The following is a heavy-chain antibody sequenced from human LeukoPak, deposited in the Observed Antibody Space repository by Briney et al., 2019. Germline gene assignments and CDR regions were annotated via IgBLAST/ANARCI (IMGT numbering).Heavy chain of an antibody. J-gene: IGHJ4*02. D-gene: IGHD3-10*01. CDR3: ARPIDNGSGSYYFDY. CDR1: GFTFSYYA. V-gene: IGHV3-30-3*01. CDR2: ISYDGSNE. Sequence: GGSLRLSCAASGFTFSYYAMHLVRQAPGKGLEWVAVISYDGSNEYYADSVKGRFTISRDNSKNTLSLQMNTLRPEDTAVYYCARPIDNGSGSYYFDYWGQGTLVTVSS.